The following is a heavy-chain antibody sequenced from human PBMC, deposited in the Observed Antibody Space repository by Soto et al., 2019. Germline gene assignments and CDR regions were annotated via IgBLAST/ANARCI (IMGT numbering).Heavy chain of an antibody. Sequence: AASVKVSCKASGFTFTSSAVQWVRQARGQRLEWIGWIVVGSGNTNYAQKFQERVTITRDMSTSTAYMELSSLRSEDTAVYYCAAALGYGDYGTYYFDYWGQGTLVTVSS. CDR1: GFTFTSSA. V-gene: IGHV1-58*01. J-gene: IGHJ4*02. CDR3: AAALGYGDYGTYYFDY. D-gene: IGHD4-17*01. CDR2: IVVGSGNT.